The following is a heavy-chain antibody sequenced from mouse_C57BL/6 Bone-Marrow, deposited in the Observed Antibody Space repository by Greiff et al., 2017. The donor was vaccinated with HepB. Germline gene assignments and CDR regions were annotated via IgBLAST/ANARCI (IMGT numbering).Heavy chain of an antibody. CDR3: ARSDYYYDDYDYFDD. V-gene: IGHV1-69*01. CDR2: IDPSDSYT. D-gene: IGHD2-4*01. CDR1: GYTFTSYW. Sequence: QVQLQQPGAELVMPGASVKLSCKASGYTFTSYWMHWVKQRPGQGLEWIGEIDPSDSYTNYNQKFKGKSTLTVDKSSSTAYMQLSSLTSEDSAVYYCARSDYYYDDYDYFDDWGQGTTLTVSS. J-gene: IGHJ2*01.